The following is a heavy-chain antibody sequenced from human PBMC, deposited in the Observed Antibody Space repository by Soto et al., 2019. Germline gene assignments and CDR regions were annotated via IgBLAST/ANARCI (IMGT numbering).Heavy chain of an antibody. D-gene: IGHD4-17*01. J-gene: IGHJ4*02. CDR1: GFTFGDYA. CDR2: IRSKAYGGTT. CDR3: TRAYTVTTLPRKSY. V-gene: IGHV3-49*03. Sequence: HPGGSLRLSCTASGFTFGDYAMSWFRQAPGKGLEWVGFIRSKAYGGTTEYAASVKGRFTISRDDSKSIAYLQMNSLKTEDTAVYYCTRAYTVTTLPRKSYWGQGTLVTGSS.